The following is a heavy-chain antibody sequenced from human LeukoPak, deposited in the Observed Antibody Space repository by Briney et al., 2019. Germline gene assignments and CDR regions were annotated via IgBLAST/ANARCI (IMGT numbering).Heavy chain of an antibody. CDR1: GFTFSNYA. D-gene: IGHD1-26*01. CDR3: AKDVGKWESLHFFDY. J-gene: IGHJ4*02. Sequence: PGGSLRLSCAASGFTFSNYAMSWVRQAPGKGLEWVSAVSGDGGGTYYTDSVKGRFTISRDNSKNTLYLQMNSLRAEDTAVYYCAKDVGKWESLHFFDYWGQGTLVTVSS. CDR2: VSGDGGGT. V-gene: IGHV3-23*01.